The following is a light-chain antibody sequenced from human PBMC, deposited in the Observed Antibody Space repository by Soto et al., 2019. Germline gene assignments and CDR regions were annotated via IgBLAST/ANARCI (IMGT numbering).Light chain of an antibody. CDR1: SSDVGSYNL. CDR3: CSYASSNTHV. V-gene: IGLV2-23*02. CDR2: EVT. J-gene: IGLJ1*01. Sequence: QSVLTQPASVSGSPGQSITISCTGSSSDVGSYNLVSWYQQHPGKAPKLMIYEVTKRPSGFSNRFSGSKSGNTASLTISGLQAEDEADYYCCSYASSNTHVFGTGTKVTVL.